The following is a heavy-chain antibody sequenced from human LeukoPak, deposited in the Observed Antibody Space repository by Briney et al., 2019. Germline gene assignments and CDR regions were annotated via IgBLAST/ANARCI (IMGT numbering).Heavy chain of an antibody. Sequence: GGSLRLSCAASGFTFDDYGMSWVRQAPGKGLEWVSGINWNGGSTGYADSVKGRFTISRDNAKNSLYLQVNSLRAEDTALYYCARALTATLDHWTYYYYMDVWGKGTTVTVSS. V-gene: IGHV3-20*04. D-gene: IGHD2-15*01. CDR3: ARALTATLDHWTYYYYMDV. CDR1: GFTFDDYG. CDR2: INWNGGST. J-gene: IGHJ6*03.